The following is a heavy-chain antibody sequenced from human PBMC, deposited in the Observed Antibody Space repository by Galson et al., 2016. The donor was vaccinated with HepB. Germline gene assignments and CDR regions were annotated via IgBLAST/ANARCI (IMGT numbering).Heavy chain of an antibody. J-gene: IGHJ4*02. CDR1: GYTFTSYD. CDR2: MNSNSGNT. V-gene: IGHV1-8*01. D-gene: IGHD3-10*01. CDR3: ARGRGTFGY. Sequence: SVKVSCKASGYTFTSYDINWVRPATGQGLEWMGWMNSNSGNTVYAQKLQGRLTMTRNTSISTAYMELSSLTSEDTAIYFCARGRGTFGYWGQGSLVTVSS.